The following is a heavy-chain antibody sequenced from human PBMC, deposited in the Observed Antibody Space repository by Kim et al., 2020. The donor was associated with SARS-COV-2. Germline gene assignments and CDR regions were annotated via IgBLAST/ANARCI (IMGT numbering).Heavy chain of an antibody. CDR3: ARHRDSSRGWYSAGYW. Sequence: GGSLRLSCAAYGFTFSSYGMNWVRQAPGKGLEWVASIRYDSSNIYYADSVKGRFTISRDNSKNSLYLQMNSLRAEDTAVYYCARHRDSSRGWYSAGYW. CDR2: IRYDSSNI. J-gene: IGHJ2*01. CDR1: GFTFSSYG. V-gene: IGHV3-33*01. D-gene: IGHD6-19*01.